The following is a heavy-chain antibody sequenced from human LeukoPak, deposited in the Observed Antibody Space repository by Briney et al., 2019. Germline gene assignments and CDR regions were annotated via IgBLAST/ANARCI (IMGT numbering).Heavy chain of an antibody. V-gene: IGHV4-59*08. CDR3: ARRRDDSSGYAEAFDI. CDR1: GGSISSYY. CDR2: IYYSGST. D-gene: IGHD3-22*01. Sequence: SETLSLTCTVSGGSISSYYWSWVRQPPGKGLEWIGYIYYSGSTNYNPSLKSRVTISVDTSKNQFSLKLSSVTAADTAVYYCARRRDDSSGYAEAFDIWGQGTMVTVSS. J-gene: IGHJ3*02.